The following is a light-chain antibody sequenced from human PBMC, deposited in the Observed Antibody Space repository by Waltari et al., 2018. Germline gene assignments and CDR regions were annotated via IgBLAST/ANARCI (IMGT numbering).Light chain of an antibody. CDR1: QTISYH. J-gene: IGKJ4*01. V-gene: IGKV3-11*01. Sequence: EIVMTQSPGTLSLAPGERATLSCRASQTISYHLGWYQQKTGQAPRLLIYDASKRATGIPARFSGSGSETDVTLTISSLEPEDFAVYVCQQSSEWPLTFGGGTKVEIK. CDR3: QQSSEWPLT. CDR2: DAS.